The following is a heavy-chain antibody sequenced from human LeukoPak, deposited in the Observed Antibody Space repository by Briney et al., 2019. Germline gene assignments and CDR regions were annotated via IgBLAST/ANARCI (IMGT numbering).Heavy chain of an antibody. CDR1: GGSISSGSYY. CDR2: IYTSGST. J-gene: IGHJ4*02. V-gene: IGHV4-61*02. D-gene: IGHD6-6*01. Sequence: SETLSLTCTVSGGSISSGSYYWSWIRQPAGKGLEWIGRIYTSGSTNYTPSLKSRVTISVDTSKNQFSLKLSSVTAADTAVYYCARGGPNGIAARGQFDYWGQGTLVTVSS. CDR3: ARGGPNGIAARGQFDY.